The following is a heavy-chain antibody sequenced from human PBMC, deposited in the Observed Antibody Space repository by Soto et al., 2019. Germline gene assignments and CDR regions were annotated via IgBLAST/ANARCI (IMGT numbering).Heavy chain of an antibody. CDR1: GYTFTNNV. V-gene: IGHV1-3*01. D-gene: IGHD3-16*01. CDR2: VNAGNDNT. CDR3: AREVPYAYSRFAY. Sequence: QVHLVQSGAEVKKPGASVKVSCKTSGYTFTNNVINWVPQAPGQRLEWMGWVNAGNDNTKWSREFQGRLTHANDTSVTIAYMELIRLTSEDTVIYLCAREVPYAYSRFAYWGQGTLVTVSP. J-gene: IGHJ4*02.